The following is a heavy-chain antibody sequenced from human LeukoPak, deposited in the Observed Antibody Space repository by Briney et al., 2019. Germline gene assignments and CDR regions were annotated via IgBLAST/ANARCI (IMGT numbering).Heavy chain of an antibody. J-gene: IGHJ6*03. CDR2: ISARGGST. CDR3: AKGEVYCSSSSCYGYYYYYMDV. V-gene: IGHV3-23*01. D-gene: IGHD2-2*01. CDR1: GFIFSSYA. Sequence: GGSLRLSCAASGFIFSSYAMSWVRQAPGKGLEWVSAISARGGSTYYADSVKGRFTISRDNSKNTLYLQINSLRAEDTAVYYCAKGEVYCSSSSCYGYYYYYMDVWGKGTTVTVS.